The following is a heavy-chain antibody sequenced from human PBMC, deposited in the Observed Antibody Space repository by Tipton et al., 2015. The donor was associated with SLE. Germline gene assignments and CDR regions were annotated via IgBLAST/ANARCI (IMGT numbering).Heavy chain of an antibody. Sequence: GSLRLSCAASGFTFNSYWMHWVRQAPGKGLVWVSRVNSDGSSISDADSVKGRFTISRDNAKNTLYLQMNSLRAEDTAVYYCARAPILSGELSSDYWGQGTLVTVSS. J-gene: IGHJ4*02. CDR1: GFTFNSYW. CDR2: VNSDGSSI. V-gene: IGHV3-74*01. CDR3: ARAPILSGELSSDY. D-gene: IGHD3-16*02.